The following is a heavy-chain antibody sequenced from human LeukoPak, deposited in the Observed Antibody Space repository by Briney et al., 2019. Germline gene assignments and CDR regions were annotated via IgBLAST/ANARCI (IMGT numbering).Heavy chain of an antibody. CDR3: ASGGYDYGRD. V-gene: IGHV3-48*02. CDR2: ISSSSGTM. Sequence: GGSLRLSCAASGFTFSSFGMNWVRQAPGKGLEWVSYISSSSGTMYYTASVKGRFTISRDNAKSSLYLQMNSLRDEDTAVYYCASGGYDYGRDWGQGTLVTVSS. D-gene: IGHD5-18*01. CDR1: GFTFSSFG. J-gene: IGHJ4*02.